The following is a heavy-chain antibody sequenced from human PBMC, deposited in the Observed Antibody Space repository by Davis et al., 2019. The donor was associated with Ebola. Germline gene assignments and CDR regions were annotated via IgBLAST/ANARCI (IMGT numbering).Heavy chain of an antibody. Sequence: SQTLSLTCAISGDSVSSNSAAWNWIRQSPSRGLEWLGRTYYRSKWYIDYQVSVQSRVTINPDTSKNQFSLQVNSVTPEDTAVYYCAREASNPGDYYFHGMDVWGQGTTVTVS. CDR2: TYYRSKWYI. CDR3: AREASNPGDYYFHGMDV. D-gene: IGHD2-8*02. J-gene: IGHJ6*02. V-gene: IGHV6-1*01. CDR1: GDSVSSNSAA.